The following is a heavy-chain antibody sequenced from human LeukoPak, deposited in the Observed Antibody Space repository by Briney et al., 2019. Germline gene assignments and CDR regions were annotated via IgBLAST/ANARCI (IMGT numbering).Heavy chain of an antibody. CDR2: VSVYNVNT. CDR3: AREAYDFWSGYYYFDY. V-gene: IGHV1-18*01. D-gene: IGHD3-3*01. CDR1: GYTFTSYG. Sequence: GASVKVSCKASGYTFTSYGISWVRQAPGQGLEWMGWVSVYNVNTNYAQKLQGRVTMTTDTSTSTAYMELRSLRSDDTAVYYCAREAYDFWSGYYYFDYWGQGTLVTVSS. J-gene: IGHJ4*02.